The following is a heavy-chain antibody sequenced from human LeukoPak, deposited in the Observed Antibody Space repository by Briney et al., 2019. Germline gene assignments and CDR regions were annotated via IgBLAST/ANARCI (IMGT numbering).Heavy chain of an antibody. J-gene: IGHJ6*02. D-gene: IGHD3-10*01. CDR2: IRYDGSNK. CDR1: GFTFSSYG. V-gene: IGHV3-30*02. Sequence: GGSLRLSCAASGFTFSSYGMHWVRHAAGKGLECVAFIRYDGSNKYYADSVKGRFTISRDNSKNTLYLQMNSLRAEDTAVYYCANGYYYGSGRTYGMDVWGQGTTVTVSS. CDR3: ANGYYYGSGRTYGMDV.